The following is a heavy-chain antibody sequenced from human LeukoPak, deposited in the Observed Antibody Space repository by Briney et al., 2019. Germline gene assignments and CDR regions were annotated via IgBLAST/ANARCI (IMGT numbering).Heavy chain of an antibody. CDR3: AREWQGGIAAAGTRIEGDY. D-gene: IGHD6-13*01. CDR2: IKQDGSEK. V-gene: IGHV3-7*01. Sequence: GGSLRLSCAVSGFSVSGYWMTWVRQAPGKGLEWVANIKQDGSEKNYVDSVKGRFTISRDNAENSLFLQMNSLRVEDTAVYYCAREWQGGIAAAGTRIEGDYWGQGTLVAVS. J-gene: IGHJ4*02. CDR1: GFSVSGYW.